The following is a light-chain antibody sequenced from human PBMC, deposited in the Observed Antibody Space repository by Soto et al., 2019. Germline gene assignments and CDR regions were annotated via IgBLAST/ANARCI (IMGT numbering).Light chain of an antibody. CDR3: QQYGYSIT. V-gene: IGKV3-20*01. J-gene: IGKJ4*01. CDR1: ERVGSTY. Sequence: IVLTQSPGTLSLSPGERATLSCRASERVGSTYLAWYQQKPGQAPRLLIYSASSRATGIPDRFSGSGSGTDFTLTISRLEPEDFAVYYCQQYGYSITFGGGTKVEIK. CDR2: SAS.